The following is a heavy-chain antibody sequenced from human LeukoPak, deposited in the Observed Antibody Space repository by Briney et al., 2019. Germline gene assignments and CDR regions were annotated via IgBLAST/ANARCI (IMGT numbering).Heavy chain of an antibody. CDR2: IRQDADRK. CDR3: ATENWAKYDFWSGYSDH. CDR1: GFTISDYW. Sequence: GGSLRLSCAASGFTISDYWMAWARQAPGKGLEWVANIRQDADRKYYVDSVMGRFTISRDNAKNSVYLQMNSLRADDAAVYYCATENWAKYDFWSGYSDHWGQGTLVTVSS. V-gene: IGHV3-7*01. D-gene: IGHD3-3*01. J-gene: IGHJ4*02.